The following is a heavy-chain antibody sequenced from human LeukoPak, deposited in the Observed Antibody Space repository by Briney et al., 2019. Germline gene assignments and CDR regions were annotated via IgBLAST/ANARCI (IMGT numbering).Heavy chain of an antibody. J-gene: IGHJ4*02. Sequence: GGSLRLSCTTSVFPFSRYSMNWVRQAPGKGLEWVSYITSNGDTIYYADSVKGRFTISRDNAKNSLYLQMNSLRAEDTAAYYCASQGRGNIDYWGQGTLVTVSS. CDR3: ASQGRGNIDY. V-gene: IGHV3-48*04. CDR1: VFPFSRYS. CDR2: ITSNGDTI.